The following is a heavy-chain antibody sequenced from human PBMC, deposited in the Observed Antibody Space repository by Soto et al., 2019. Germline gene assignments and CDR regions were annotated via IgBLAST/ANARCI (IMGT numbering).Heavy chain of an antibody. CDR1: GGSISSYY. V-gene: IGHV4-59*01. CDR2: IYYSGST. D-gene: IGHD3-10*01. J-gene: IGHJ4*02. Sequence: SETRSLTGTGSGGSISSYYWSWIRHPPGKGLEWIGYIYYSGSTNYNPSLKSRVTISVDTSKNQFSLKLSSVTAADTAVYYCARVVWDMVRGRYYFDYWGQGTLVPSPQ. CDR3: ARVVWDMVRGRYYFDY.